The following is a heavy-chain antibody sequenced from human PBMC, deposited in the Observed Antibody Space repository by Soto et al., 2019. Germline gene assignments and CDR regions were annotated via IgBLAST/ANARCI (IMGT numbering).Heavy chain of an antibody. D-gene: IGHD2-2*01. Sequence: QVQLVQSGAEVTRPGASVKVSCKASGYSFISHYIHWVRHAPGQGLEWMGFINPSGGSATLAQKFQGRVTMTRDTSTSTVYMELTILRSEDAAVYYCARDYLSSKLSLSYFDFWGQGTLVTVSS. CDR3: ARDYLSSKLSLSYFDF. V-gene: IGHV1-46*01. CDR2: INPSGGSA. J-gene: IGHJ4*02. CDR1: GYSFISHY.